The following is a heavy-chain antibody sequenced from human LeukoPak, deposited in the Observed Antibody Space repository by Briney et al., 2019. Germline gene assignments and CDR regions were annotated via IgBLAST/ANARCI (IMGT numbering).Heavy chain of an antibody. CDR3: ARDRTSARIAAAGVFDY. CDR1: GFTFSSYS. Sequence: GGSLRPSCAASGFTFSSYSMNWVRQAPGKGLEWVSYISSSSSTIYYADSVKGRFTISRDDAKNSLYLQMNSLRAEDTAVYYCARDRTSARIAAAGVFDYWGQGTLVTVSS. D-gene: IGHD6-13*01. CDR2: ISSSSSTI. J-gene: IGHJ4*02. V-gene: IGHV3-48*01.